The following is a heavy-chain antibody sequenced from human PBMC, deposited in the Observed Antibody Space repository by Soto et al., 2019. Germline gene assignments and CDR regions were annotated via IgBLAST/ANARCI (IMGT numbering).Heavy chain of an antibody. CDR3: ARLNRDYYYYGMDG. CDR1: GDPISSSKW. CDR2: IDQNGIT. V-gene: IGHV4-4*02. Sequence: SETLSLTCAVSGDPISSSKWWTWVRQTPGKGLEWIGKIDQNGITNYNPSLESRVTILKDNSKNQLSLKLTSVTAVDSAVYYCARLNRDYYYYGMDGWGQGATVTVSS. J-gene: IGHJ6*02.